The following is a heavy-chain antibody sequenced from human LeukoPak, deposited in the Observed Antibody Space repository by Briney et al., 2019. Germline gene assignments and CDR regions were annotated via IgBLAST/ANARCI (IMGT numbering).Heavy chain of an antibody. CDR1: GGSISSYY. V-gene: IGHV4-59*08. Sequence: PSETLSLTCTVSGGSISSYYWSWIRQPPGRGLEGIGYIYYSGSTNYNPSLKSRVTISVDTSKNQFSMKLSSVTAADTAVYYCARQTNWGGYYFDYWGQGTLVTVSS. D-gene: IGHD7-27*01. CDR3: ARQTNWGGYYFDY. CDR2: IYYSGST. J-gene: IGHJ4*02.